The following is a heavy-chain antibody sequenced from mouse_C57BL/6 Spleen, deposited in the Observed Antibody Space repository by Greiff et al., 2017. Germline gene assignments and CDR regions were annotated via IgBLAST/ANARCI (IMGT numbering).Heavy chain of an antibody. CDR2: INYDGSST. CDR1: GFTFSDYY. J-gene: IGHJ4*01. CDR3: AREEAYDYAMDY. D-gene: IGHD2-3*01. V-gene: IGHV5-16*01. Sequence: EVQVVESEGGLVQPGSSMKLSCTASGFTFSDYYMAWVRQVPEKGLEWVANINYDGSSTYYLDSLKSRFIISRDNAKNILYLQMSSLKSEDTATYYCAREEAYDYAMDYWGQGTSVTVSS.